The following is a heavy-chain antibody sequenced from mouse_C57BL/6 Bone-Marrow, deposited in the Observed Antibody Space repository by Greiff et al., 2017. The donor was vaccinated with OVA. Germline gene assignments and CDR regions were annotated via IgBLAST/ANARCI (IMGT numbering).Heavy chain of an antibody. D-gene: IGHD1-1*01. CDR2: ISDGGSYT. Sequence: EVQLVESGGGLVKPGGSLKLSCAASGFTFSSYAMSWVRQTPEKRLEWVATISDGGSYTYYPDNLKGRFTISRDNAKNNLYLQMSHLKSEDTAVYYCAREMIYYGSSPYWYFDVWGTGTTVTVSS. J-gene: IGHJ1*03. CDR3: AREMIYYGSSPYWYFDV. V-gene: IGHV5-4*01. CDR1: GFTFSSYA.